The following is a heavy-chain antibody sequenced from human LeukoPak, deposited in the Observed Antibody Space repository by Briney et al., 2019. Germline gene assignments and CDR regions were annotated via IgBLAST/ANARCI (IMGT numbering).Heavy chain of an antibody. Sequence: SETLSLTCSVSGDSVSRSDSYWDWIRQPPGKGLEWIGTIYYSGRTYYSPSLKSRVTMSVDLSNNQFSLTLWSVTAADTAVYYCARRRYYDGSGYLEWGQGTLLSVSS. CDR3: ARRRYYDGSGYLE. D-gene: IGHD3-22*01. CDR1: GDSVSRSDSY. J-gene: IGHJ1*01. CDR2: IYYSGRT. V-gene: IGHV4-39*01.